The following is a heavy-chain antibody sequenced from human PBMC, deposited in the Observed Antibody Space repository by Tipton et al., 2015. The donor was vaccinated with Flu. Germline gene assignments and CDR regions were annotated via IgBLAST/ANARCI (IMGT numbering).Heavy chain of an antibody. CDR2: RWYDGSNI. Sequence: SLRLSCKVSGFDFSVYGMHWVRQAPGKGLEWVAVRWYDGSNIHYADSVKGRFTISRDNSKNTLYLQMNGLRAEDTAVYYCARDEGVVNYYFGMDVWGQGTTVTVSS. J-gene: IGHJ6*01. CDR1: GFDFSVYG. CDR3: ARDEGVVNYYFGMDV. V-gene: IGHV3-33*01.